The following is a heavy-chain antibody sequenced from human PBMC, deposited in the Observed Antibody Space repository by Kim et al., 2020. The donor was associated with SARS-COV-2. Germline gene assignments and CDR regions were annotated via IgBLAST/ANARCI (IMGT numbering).Heavy chain of an antibody. D-gene: IGHD2-21*01. CDR2: A. CDR3: AREIRGGDFDY. V-gene: IGHV1-69*01. Sequence: ANYAQKCQGGVTIAADESTSTAYMELSSLRSEDTAVYYCAREIRGGDFDYWGQGTLVTVSS. J-gene: IGHJ4*02.